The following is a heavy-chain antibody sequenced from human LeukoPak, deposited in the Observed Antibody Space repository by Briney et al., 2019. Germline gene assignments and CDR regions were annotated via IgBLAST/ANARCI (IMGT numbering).Heavy chain of an antibody. D-gene: IGHD6-19*01. V-gene: IGHV3-7*01. J-gene: IGHJ4*02. CDR3: ASNRWLPN. Sequence: GGSLRLSCAVSGLTFNIYWMSWVRHAPGRGLEWVANINHDGSEKNYVDSVKGRFTISRDNAKNSLYLQMNSLRAEDTAVYYCASNRWLPNWGQGTLVTVSS. CDR1: GLTFNIYW. CDR2: INHDGSEK.